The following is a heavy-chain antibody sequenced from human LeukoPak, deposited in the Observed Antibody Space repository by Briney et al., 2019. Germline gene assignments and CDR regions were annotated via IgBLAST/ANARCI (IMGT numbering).Heavy chain of an antibody. CDR3: ARAGLMVRGVTDY. V-gene: IGHV3-30*02. J-gene: IGHJ4*02. D-gene: IGHD3-10*01. CDR1: GFTFSNYG. Sequence: PGGSLRLSCAASGFTFSNYGVHWVRQAPGKGLEWVAVIRYDGSTKYYADSVKGRFTISRDNSKNTLYLQMNSLRAEDTAVYYCARAGLMVRGVTDYWGQGTLVTVSS. CDR2: IRYDGSTK.